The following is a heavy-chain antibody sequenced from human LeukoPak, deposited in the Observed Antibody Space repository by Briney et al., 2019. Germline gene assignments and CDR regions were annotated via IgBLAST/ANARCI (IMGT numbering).Heavy chain of an antibody. J-gene: IGHJ4*02. CDR1: GFTFSSYA. CDR2: ISYDGSNK. D-gene: IGHD3-10*01. CDR3: ARDRGSFGVVLLWFGESLDY. Sequence: GGSLRLSCAASGFTFSSYAMHWVRQAPGKGLEWVAVISYDGSNKYYADSVRGRFTISRDNSKNTLYLQMNSLRAEDTAVYYCARDRGSFGVVLLWFGESLDYWGQGTLVTVSS. V-gene: IGHV3-30*04.